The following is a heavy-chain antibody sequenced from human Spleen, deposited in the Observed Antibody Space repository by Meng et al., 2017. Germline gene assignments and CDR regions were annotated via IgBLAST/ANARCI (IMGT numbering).Heavy chain of an antibody. CDR3: ARSSGSSSWYSVLLYFDY. Sequence: SEILSLTCAVSGESFSHFFWSWVRQPPGKGLEWIGEVNHIGSTNYNPSLKSRVTMSVDTSKNYFSLRLSSVTAADTAVYYCARSSGSSSWYSVLLYFDYWGQGTLVTVSS. CDR1: GESFSHFF. CDR2: VNHIGST. J-gene: IGHJ4*02. D-gene: IGHD6-13*01. V-gene: IGHV4-34*01.